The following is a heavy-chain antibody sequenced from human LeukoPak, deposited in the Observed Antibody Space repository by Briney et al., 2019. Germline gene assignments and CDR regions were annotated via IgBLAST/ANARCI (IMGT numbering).Heavy chain of an antibody. CDR3: ARARGYYGMDV. V-gene: IGHV3-21*01. Sequence: GGSLRLSCAASGFTFSSYSMNWVRQAPGKGLEWVSSISSSSSYIYYADSVKGRFTIPRDNAKNSLYLQMNSLRAEDTAVYYCARARGYYGMDVWGQGTTVTVSS. CDR2: ISSSSSYI. J-gene: IGHJ6*02. CDR1: GFTFSSYS. D-gene: IGHD3-10*01.